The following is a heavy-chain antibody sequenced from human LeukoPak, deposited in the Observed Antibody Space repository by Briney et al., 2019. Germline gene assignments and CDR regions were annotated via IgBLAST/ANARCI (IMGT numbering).Heavy chain of an antibody. CDR3: ARVRQLGYYYYYGMDV. CDR2: ISAYNGNT. CDR1: GYTFTSYD. Sequence: ASVKVSCKASGYTFTSYDISWVRQAPGQGLEWMGWISAYNGNTNYAQKLQGRVTMTTDTSTSTAYMELRSLRSDDTAVYYCARVRQLGYYYYYGMDVWGQGTTVTVSS. V-gene: IGHV1-18*01. D-gene: IGHD6-13*01. J-gene: IGHJ6*02.